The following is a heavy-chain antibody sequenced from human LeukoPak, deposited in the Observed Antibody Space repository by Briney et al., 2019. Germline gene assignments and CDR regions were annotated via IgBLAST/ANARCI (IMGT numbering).Heavy chain of an antibody. Sequence: PGGSLRLSCAASGFTFSSYSMNWVRQAPGKGLEWVSYISSSSSTIYYADSVKGRFTISRDNAKNSLYLQMNSLRAEDTAVYYCAKVIEGYSSGWYPYYFDYWGQGTLVTVSS. CDR3: AKVIEGYSSGWYPYYFDY. CDR1: GFTFSSYS. D-gene: IGHD6-19*01. CDR2: ISSSSSTI. J-gene: IGHJ4*02. V-gene: IGHV3-48*01.